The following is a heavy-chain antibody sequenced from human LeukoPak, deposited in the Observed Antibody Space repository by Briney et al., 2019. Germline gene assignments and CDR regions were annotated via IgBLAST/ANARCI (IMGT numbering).Heavy chain of an antibody. D-gene: IGHD3-3*01. Sequence: GASVKVSCKASGFTFTSSAMQWVRQARGQRLEWIGWIVVGSGNTNYAQKFQERVTITRDMSTSTAYKELSSLRSEDTAVYYCAADFWSGYSPPYGMDVWGQGTTVTVSS. J-gene: IGHJ6*02. CDR2: IVVGSGNT. CDR1: GFTFTSSA. V-gene: IGHV1-58*02. CDR3: AADFWSGYSPPYGMDV.